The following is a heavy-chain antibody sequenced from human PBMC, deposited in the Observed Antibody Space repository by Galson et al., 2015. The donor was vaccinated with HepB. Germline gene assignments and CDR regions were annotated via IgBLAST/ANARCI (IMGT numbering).Heavy chain of an antibody. J-gene: IGHJ3*02. CDR1: GFTFSTYD. CDR3: VREGTYYYDSSGYRGALDI. Sequence: SLRLSCAASGFTFSTYDIHWVRQVPGKGLEWLAVTSFDENNKHYADSVKGRFSISRDNSTDTVFLLMNSLKTEDTAVYYCVREGTYYYDSSGYRGALDIWGQGTVVTVSS. CDR2: TSFDENNK. D-gene: IGHD3-22*01. V-gene: IGHV3-30*03.